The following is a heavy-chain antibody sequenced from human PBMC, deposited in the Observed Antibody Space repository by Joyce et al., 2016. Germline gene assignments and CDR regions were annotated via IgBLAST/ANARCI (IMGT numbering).Heavy chain of an antibody. CDR3: ARETSGYAMDV. J-gene: IGHJ6*02. D-gene: IGHD3-3*01. CDR2: IWFDGSNI. Sequence: QVQLVESGGGVVQPGRSLRLSCVASGFTFSSYGLYWVRQAPGKGLDWVAVIWFDGSNIHYADSVKGRFTIARDNSKKTLYLQMNSLRAEDTAVYYCARETSGYAMDVWGPGTTVIVSS. CDR1: GFTFSSYG. V-gene: IGHV3-33*01.